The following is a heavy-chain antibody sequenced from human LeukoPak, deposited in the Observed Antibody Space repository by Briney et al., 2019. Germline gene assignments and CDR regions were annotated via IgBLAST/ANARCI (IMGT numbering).Heavy chain of an antibody. CDR3: ARGPGGAAAGTDY. CDR2: INPNSGGA. CDR1: GYTFTGYY. Sequence: WASVKVTCKASGYTFTGYYIHWVRQAPGQGLEWMGWINPNSGGANYAQKFRGRVTMTRDTSISTAYMELSRLRSDDTAVYYCARGPGGAAAGTDYWGQGTLVTVSS. J-gene: IGHJ4*02. V-gene: IGHV1-2*02. D-gene: IGHD6-13*01.